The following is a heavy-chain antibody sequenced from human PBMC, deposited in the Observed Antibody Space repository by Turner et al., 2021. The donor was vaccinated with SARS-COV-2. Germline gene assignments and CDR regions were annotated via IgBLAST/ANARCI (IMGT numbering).Heavy chain of an antibody. Sequence: QVQLQESGPGLVRPSETLSLTCTVSGGSISSKSWSWIRQSPGRGLEWIGYLYKIGSIDYNPTLRSQVTISVDTSKNQLSLNLISMTAADTAVYYCARHQGSTSGYDHGMNVWGQGTAVIVSS. D-gene: IGHD1-1*01. CDR3: ARHQGSTSGYDHGMNV. J-gene: IGHJ6*02. CDR1: GGSISSKS. CDR2: LYKIGSI. V-gene: IGHV4-59*08.